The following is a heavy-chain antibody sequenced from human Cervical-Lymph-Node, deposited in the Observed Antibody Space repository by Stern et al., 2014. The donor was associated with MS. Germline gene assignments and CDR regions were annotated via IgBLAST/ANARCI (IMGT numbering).Heavy chain of an antibody. Sequence: EQLVQSGAELIRPGESLKISCKGSGYTFSIYWIAWVRQMPGKGLEWMGIIYPGDSETRYSPSFQGQVTMSADKSTSTAYLQWSSLNASDTAMYFCARQTTAWASDVWGQGTLVTVSS. CDR3: ARQTTAWASDV. CDR1: GYTFSIYW. V-gene: IGHV5-51*01. CDR2: IYPGDSET. J-gene: IGHJ4*02. D-gene: IGHD1-14*01.